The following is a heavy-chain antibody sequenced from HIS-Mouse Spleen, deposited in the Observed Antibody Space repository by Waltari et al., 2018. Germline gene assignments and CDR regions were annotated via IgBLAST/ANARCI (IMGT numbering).Heavy chain of an antibody. J-gene: IGHJ2*01. V-gene: IGHV4-39*07. CDR2: IYYSGST. CDR1: GGSLSSSSYY. Sequence: LQLQESGAGLVKPSETLSLTCTVSGGSLSSSSYYWCWIRQPPGKGLEWIGSIYYSGSTYYNPSRKSRVTISVDTSTIQFSLKLSTGTAADTAVYYCAREIPYSSSWYDWYFDLWGRGTRVTVSS. D-gene: IGHD6-13*01. CDR3: AREIPYSSSWYDWYFDL.